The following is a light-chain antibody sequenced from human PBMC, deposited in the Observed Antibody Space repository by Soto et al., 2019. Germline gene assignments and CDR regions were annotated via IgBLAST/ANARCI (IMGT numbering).Light chain of an antibody. V-gene: IGKV1-5*01. Sequence: DIQMTQSPSTLSASVGDRVTITCRASQSVSSWLAWYQQKPGRAPKLLIYHVSTLESGVPSRFSGTGSGTEFTLTISSLQPDDFATYYCQQYNDYSRTFGQGTKVDIK. J-gene: IGKJ1*01. CDR2: HVS. CDR1: QSVSSW. CDR3: QQYNDYSRT.